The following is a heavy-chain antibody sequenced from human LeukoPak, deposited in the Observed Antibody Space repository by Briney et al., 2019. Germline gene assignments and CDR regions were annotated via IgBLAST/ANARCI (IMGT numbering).Heavy chain of an antibody. J-gene: IGHJ4*02. CDR1: GYTFTGYY. Sequence: GASVKVSCKASGYTFTGYYTHWVRQAPGQGLEWMGWINPNSGGTNYAQKFQGRVTMTRDTSISTAYMELSRLRSDDTAVYYCARGRCSGGSCYTTDYWGQGTLVTVSS. V-gene: IGHV1-2*02. CDR2: INPNSGGT. CDR3: ARGRCSGGSCYTTDY. D-gene: IGHD2-15*01.